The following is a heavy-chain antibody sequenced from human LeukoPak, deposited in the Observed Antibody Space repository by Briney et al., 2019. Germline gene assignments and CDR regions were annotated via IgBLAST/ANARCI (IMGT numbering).Heavy chain of an antibody. D-gene: IGHD5-18*01. CDR2: IYHSGST. V-gene: IGHV4-59*04. J-gene: IGHJ4*02. CDR1: GGSISSYY. Sequence: PSETLSLTCTVSGGSISSYYWSWIRQPPGKGLEWIGSIYHSGSTYYNPSLKSRVTISVDTSKNQFSLKLSSVTAADTAVYYCAGGAAMALFDYWGQGTLVTVSS. CDR3: AGGAAMALFDY.